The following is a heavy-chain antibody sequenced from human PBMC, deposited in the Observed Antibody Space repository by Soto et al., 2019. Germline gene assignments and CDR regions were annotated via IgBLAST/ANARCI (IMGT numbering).Heavy chain of an antibody. CDR3: AHRPALGYCSTSSCYRPYYFDY. J-gene: IGHJ4*02. D-gene: IGHD2-2*02. Sequence: QITLKESGPALVKPTQTLTLTCTFSGFSLSTSGVGVGWIRQPPREALEWLALIYWDDDKRYSSSLKSRLTITKDTSKNQVVLTMTNVDPVDTATYYCAHRPALGYCSTSSCYRPYYFDYWGQGTRVTVSP. V-gene: IGHV2-5*02. CDR1: GFSLSTSGVG. CDR2: IYWDDDK.